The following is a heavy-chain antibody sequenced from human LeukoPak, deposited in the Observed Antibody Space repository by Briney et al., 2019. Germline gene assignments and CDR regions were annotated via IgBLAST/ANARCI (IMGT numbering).Heavy chain of an antibody. CDR2: IYYSGST. CDR3: ARDGDYGIVVGNWFDP. J-gene: IGHJ5*02. D-gene: IGHD2-2*01. Sequence: SETLSLTCTVSGGSISSSSYYWGWIRQPPGKGLEWIGSIYYSGSTYYNPSLRSRVTISVDTSKNQFSLKLSSVTAADTAVYYCARDGDYGIVVGNWFDPWGQGTLVTVSS. CDR1: GGSISSSSYY. V-gene: IGHV4-39*07.